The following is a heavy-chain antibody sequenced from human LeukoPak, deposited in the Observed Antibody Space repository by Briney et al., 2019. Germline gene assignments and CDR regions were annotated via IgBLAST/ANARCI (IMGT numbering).Heavy chain of an antibody. D-gene: IGHD4-23*01. CDR3: ARTDYGGNSRNFDY. CDR1: GGSISSYY. Sequence: SETLSLTCTVSGGSISSYYWSWIRQPAGKGLEWIGRIYTSGSTNYNPSLKSRVTMSVDTSKNQFSLKLSSVTAADTAVYYCARTDYGGNSRNFDYWGQGTLVTVSS. V-gene: IGHV4-4*07. CDR2: IYTSGST. J-gene: IGHJ4*02.